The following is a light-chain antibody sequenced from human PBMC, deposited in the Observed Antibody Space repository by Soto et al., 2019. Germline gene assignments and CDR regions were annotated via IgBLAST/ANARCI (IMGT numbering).Light chain of an antibody. CDR2: DDS. CDR3: QQYDIWPPYT. CDR1: QSVSIL. J-gene: IGKJ2*01. V-gene: IGKV3-15*01. Sequence: ERLRSQRPAPLSLSPLETATLSLTDSQSVSILLARYQQKPCQAPRLLIYDDSTKATGIPPRLSGGGSGTAFTVTISSMQSEDFAISYCQQYDIWPPYTFGQGTKVDI.